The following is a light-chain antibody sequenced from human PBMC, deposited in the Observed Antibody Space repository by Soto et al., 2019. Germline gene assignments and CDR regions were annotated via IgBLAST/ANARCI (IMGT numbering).Light chain of an antibody. Sequence: QSARTKPASVSVSPGQSITSYCTGTSSDVGNYNIVSLHQHRRGKAPKVMIYEVTELPSGVSHRFSGSKSGDKASLTISGLQAEDEAAYYCCSYARANTWVFGGGTKHTVL. V-gene: IGLV2-23*02. J-gene: IGLJ3*02. CDR3: CSYARANTWV. CDR2: EVT. CDR1: SSDVGNYNI.